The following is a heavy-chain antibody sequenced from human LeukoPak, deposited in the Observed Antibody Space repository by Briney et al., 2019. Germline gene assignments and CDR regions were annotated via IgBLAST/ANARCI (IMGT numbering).Heavy chain of an antibody. V-gene: IGHV3-48*03. Sequence: PGGSLRLSCAASGFTFSSYEMNWVRQAPGKGLEWVSYISSSGSTIYYADSVKGRFTISRDNAKNSLYLQMNSLRAEDTAVYYCASPPTVTTFDSWGQGTLVTVSS. J-gene: IGHJ4*02. CDR2: ISSSGSTI. CDR1: GFTFSSYE. D-gene: IGHD4-11*01. CDR3: ASPPTVTTFDS.